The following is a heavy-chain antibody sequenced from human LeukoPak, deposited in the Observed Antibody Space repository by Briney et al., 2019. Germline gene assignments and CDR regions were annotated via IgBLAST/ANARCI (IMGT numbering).Heavy chain of an antibody. Sequence: GGSLRLSCAASGFTFSSYWMHWVRQAPGKGLEWVSSISSSSSYIYYADSVKGRFTISRDNAKNSLYLQMNSLRAEDTAVYYCARDLYCSSTSCYFSYYYYMDVWGKGTTVTVSS. CDR1: GFTFSSYW. CDR3: ARDLYCSSTSCYFSYYYYMDV. CDR2: ISSSSSYI. J-gene: IGHJ6*03. V-gene: IGHV3-21*01. D-gene: IGHD2-2*01.